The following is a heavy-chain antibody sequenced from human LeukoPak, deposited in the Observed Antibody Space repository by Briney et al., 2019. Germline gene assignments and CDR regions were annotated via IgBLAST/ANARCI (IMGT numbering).Heavy chain of an antibody. CDR3: ARVLRYCSGGNCYSGGLGYMDV. J-gene: IGHJ6*03. CDR1: GFTFRSYA. V-gene: IGHV3-23*01. CDR2: ISATGDST. Sequence: GGSLRLSCAASGFTFRSYAMHWVRQAPGKGLEWVAVISATGDSTHYADSVGGRFTVSRDTSKSTLILQMNSLRAEDTAVYYCARVLRYCSGGNCYSGGLGYMDVWGKGTTVTISS. D-gene: IGHD2-15*01.